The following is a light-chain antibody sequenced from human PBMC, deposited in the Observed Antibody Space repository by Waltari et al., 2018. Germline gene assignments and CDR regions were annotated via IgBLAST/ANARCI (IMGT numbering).Light chain of an antibody. CDR1: SSNIGAVSA. V-gene: IGLV1-40*01. Sequence: QSVLTQPPSVSGAPGQTVTISCTGSSSNIGAVSAVHWYQHLPGTAPKVLIYDNITRPSGVPDRFSGSTSGASASRAITGLQAGDEADYYCQSYDNNLNAWVFGGGTKLTVL. J-gene: IGLJ3*02. CDR3: QSYDNNLNAWV. CDR2: DNI.